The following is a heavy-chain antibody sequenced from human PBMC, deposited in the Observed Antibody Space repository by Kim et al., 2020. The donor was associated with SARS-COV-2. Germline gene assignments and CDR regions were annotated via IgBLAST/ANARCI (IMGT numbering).Heavy chain of an antibody. CDR1: GASITNDY. V-gene: IGHV4-59*01. J-gene: IGHJ5*02. CDR3: VRGTGWVPET. D-gene: IGHD3-9*01. Sequence: SETLSLTCSVSGASITNDYWGWIRQPPRKPLEWIGYIHDSRGINYNPSLKSRVTISVDTSKSHFSLRLTSVTTADTAVYYCVRGTGWVPETWGLGTLVTVSS. CDR2: IHDSRGI.